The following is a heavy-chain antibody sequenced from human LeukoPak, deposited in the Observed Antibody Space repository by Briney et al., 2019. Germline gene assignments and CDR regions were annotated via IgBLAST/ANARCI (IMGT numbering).Heavy chain of an antibody. CDR1: GFTFSTYG. CDR2: LNTDGSTT. D-gene: IGHD2-21*01. CDR3: ARDQVLWWKPVGNFDL. J-gene: IGHJ2*01. Sequence: GGSLRLSCAASGFTFSTYGMHWVRQAPGKGLVWISRLNTDGSTTDYADSVKGRFSISRDNAKNTLYLQMNSLRVEDTAVYYCARDQVLWWKPVGNFDLWGRGTLVTVSS. V-gene: IGHV3-74*01.